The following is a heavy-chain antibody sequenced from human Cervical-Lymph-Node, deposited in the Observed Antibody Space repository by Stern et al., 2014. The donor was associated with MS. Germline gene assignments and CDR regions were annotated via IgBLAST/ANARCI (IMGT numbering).Heavy chain of an antibody. CDR2: ITNVGST. D-gene: IGHD1-1*01. J-gene: IGHJ4*02. CDR3: ARDTSSPERSDW. V-gene: IGHV3-53*01. CDR1: GFTVSRDY. Sequence: EVQLVESGGGVIQPGGSLRLSCTASGFTVSRDYMTWVRQAPGQGLEWVSLITNVGSTFYPDSVKGRFTISRDDSNNAVYLHMTSLRAEDTAMYYCARDTSSPERSDWWGQGTLVTVSS.